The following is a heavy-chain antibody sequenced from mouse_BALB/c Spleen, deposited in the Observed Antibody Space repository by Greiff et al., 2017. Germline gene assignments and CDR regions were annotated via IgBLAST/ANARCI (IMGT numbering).Heavy chain of an antibody. J-gene: IGHJ1*01. CDR2: IYPGNSDT. CDR3: TDAGTTVVAKDWYFDV. D-gene: IGHD1-1*01. CDR1: GYTFTSYW. V-gene: IGHV1-5*01. Sequence: VQLQQSGTVLARPGASVKMSCKASGYTFTSYWMHWVKQRPGQGLEWIGAIYPGNSDTSYNQKFKGKAKLTAVTSTSTAYMELSSLTNEDSAVYYCTDAGTTVVAKDWYFDVWGAGTTVTVSS.